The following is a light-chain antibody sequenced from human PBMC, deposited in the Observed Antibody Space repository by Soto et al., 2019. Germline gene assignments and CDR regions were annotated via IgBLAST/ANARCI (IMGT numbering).Light chain of an antibody. Sequence: DIQMTQSPSSLSASVGDTVTITCRASQSISLFLNWYQQKPGKAPKLLIYAASSLQSGVPSRFTCNGYCTDFTLTIISLQPEEFATYYCHQTDSIPETFGQGTKVEIK. CDR1: QSISLF. CDR2: AAS. CDR3: HQTDSIPET. J-gene: IGKJ1*01. V-gene: IGKV1-39*01.